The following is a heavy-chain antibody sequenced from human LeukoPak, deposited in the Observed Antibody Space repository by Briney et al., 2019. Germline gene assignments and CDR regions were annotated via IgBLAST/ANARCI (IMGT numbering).Heavy chain of an antibody. CDR2: ISYDGSNK. J-gene: IGHJ4*02. D-gene: IGHD6-19*01. CDR1: GFTFSSYG. CDR3: AKCFSGPRDSSGWYKRKRTVGVSDY. Sequence: SGGSLRLSCAASGFTFSSYGMHWVRQAPGKGLEWVAVISYDGSNKYYADSVKGRFTISRDNSKNTLYLQMNSLRAEDTAVYYCAKCFSGPRDSSGWYKRKRTVGVSDYWGQGTLVTVSS. V-gene: IGHV3-30*18.